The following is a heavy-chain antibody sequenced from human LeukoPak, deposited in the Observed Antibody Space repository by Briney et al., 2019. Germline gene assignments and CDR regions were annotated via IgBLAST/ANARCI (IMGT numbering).Heavy chain of an antibody. J-gene: IGHJ6*02. CDR2: IHYSGST. CDR1: GASISNSY. Sequence: SETLSLTCTVSGASISNSYWSWIRQPPGKGLEWIGCIHYSGSTTYNPSLKTRFPISVKTPKKQFSLRVTSVTAADTAVYYVARLYPLVSISTYHYHPLDVWGQGTTVTVS. V-gene: IGHV4-59*08. CDR3: ARLYPLVSISTYHYHPLDV. D-gene: IGHD2-8*02.